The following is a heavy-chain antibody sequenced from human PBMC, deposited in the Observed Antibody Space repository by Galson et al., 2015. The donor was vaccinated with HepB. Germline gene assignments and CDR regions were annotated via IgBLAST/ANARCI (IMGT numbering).Heavy chain of an antibody. CDR2: ISAYNGNT. D-gene: IGHD3-22*01. V-gene: IGHV1-18*01. CDR1: GYTFTSYG. Sequence: SVKVSCKASGYTFTSYGISWVRQAPGQGLEWMGWISAYNGNTNYAQKLQGRVTMTTDTSTSTAYMELRSLRSDDTAVYYCARGGDTYYYDSSGYFDYWGQGTLVTVSS. J-gene: IGHJ4*02. CDR3: ARGGDTYYYDSSGYFDY.